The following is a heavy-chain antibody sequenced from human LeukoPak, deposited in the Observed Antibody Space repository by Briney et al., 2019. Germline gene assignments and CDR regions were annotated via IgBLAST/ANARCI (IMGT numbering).Heavy chain of an antibody. CDR1: GGSINNY. J-gene: IGHJ3*02. Sequence: SETLSLTGTVSGGSINNYWSWIRQPTGKGLEWTGRIYTRGSTNYNPSLKSRVTMSVDTSKNQFSLKLSSVTAADTAVYYCARGRYCNADICPGGDAFDIWSQGTMVSVSS. CDR3: ARGRYCNADICPGGDAFDI. CDR2: IYTRGST. D-gene: IGHD2/OR15-2a*01. V-gene: IGHV4-4*07.